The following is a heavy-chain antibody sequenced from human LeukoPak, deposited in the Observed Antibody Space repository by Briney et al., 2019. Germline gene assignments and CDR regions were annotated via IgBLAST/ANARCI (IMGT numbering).Heavy chain of an antibody. CDR3: ARRSGSSSSGTLFDY. D-gene: IGHD6-6*01. Sequence: PGGSLRLSCAASGFTVSSNYMSWVRQAPGKGLEWVSVIYSGGSTYYADSVKGRFTISRDNSKNTLYLQMNSLRAEDTAVYYCARRSGSSSSGTLFDYWGQGTLVTVSS. CDR2: IYSGGST. V-gene: IGHV3-66*04. CDR1: GFTVSSNY. J-gene: IGHJ4*02.